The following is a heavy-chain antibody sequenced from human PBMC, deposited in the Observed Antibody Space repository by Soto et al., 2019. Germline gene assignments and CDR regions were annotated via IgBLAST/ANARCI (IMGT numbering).Heavy chain of an antibody. CDR2: ISNSGGTT. CDR1: GFNFSNFA. V-gene: IGHV3-23*01. Sequence: GGSLRLSCAASGFNFSNFAMSWFRQAPGKGLEWVSGISNSGGTTYYADSVKGRFTISRDNSKNTLYLQMNSLRAEDTAVYYCAKDMDSSSLVRGMDVWGQGTTVTVSS. CDR3: AKDMDSSSLVRGMDV. D-gene: IGHD6-13*01. J-gene: IGHJ6*02.